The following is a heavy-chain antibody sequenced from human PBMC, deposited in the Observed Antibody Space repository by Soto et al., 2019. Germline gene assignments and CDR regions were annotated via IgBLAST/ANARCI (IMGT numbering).Heavy chain of an antibody. CDR1: GFTFRSYA. CDR3: AKDVLYKSSGY. D-gene: IGHD1-20*01. V-gene: IGHV3-23*01. CDR2: ISGSGGST. Sequence: GALRLACTASGFTFRSYAMSGVRQAPGRGLEWVSAISGSGGSTYYADSVEGRFTISRDNSKNTLYLQMNSLRAEDTAVYYCAKDVLYKSSGYWGQGSMVTVPS. J-gene: IGHJ4*02.